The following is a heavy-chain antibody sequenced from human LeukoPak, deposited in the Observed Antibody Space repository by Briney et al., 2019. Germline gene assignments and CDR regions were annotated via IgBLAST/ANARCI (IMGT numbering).Heavy chain of an antibody. V-gene: IGHV3-21*04. Sequence: GSLKLSFAASGCTFSSYSMNWVRPAPGKGLEWVSSISSSSSYIYYADSVKGRFTISRDNAKNSLYLQMNSLRAEDTAVYYCAKTVTGPDAFDIWGQGTMVTVSS. J-gene: IGHJ3*02. D-gene: IGHD4-23*01. CDR1: GCTFSSYS. CDR2: ISSSSSYI. CDR3: AKTVTGPDAFDI.